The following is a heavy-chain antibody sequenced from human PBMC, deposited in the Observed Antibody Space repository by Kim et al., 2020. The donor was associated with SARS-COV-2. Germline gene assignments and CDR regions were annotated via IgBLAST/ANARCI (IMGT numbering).Heavy chain of an antibody. CDR2: INHSGST. CDR3: ARGRIYLWNSQAKGGLAVAAHFDY. J-gene: IGHJ4*02. V-gene: IGHV4-34*01. Sequence: SETLSLTCAVYGGSFSGYYWSWIRQPPGKGLEWIGEINHSGSTNYNPSLKSRVTISVDTSKNQFSLKLSSVTAADTAVYYCARGRIYLWNSQAKGGLAVAAHFDYWGQGTLVTVSS. D-gene: IGHD6-19*01. CDR1: GGSFSGYY.